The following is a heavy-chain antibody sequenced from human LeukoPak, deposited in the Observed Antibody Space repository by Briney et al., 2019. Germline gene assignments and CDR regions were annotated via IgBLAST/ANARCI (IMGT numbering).Heavy chain of an antibody. J-gene: IGHJ5*02. D-gene: IGHD3-22*01. CDR2: IYYSGST. V-gene: IGHV4-31*03. CDR1: GGSISSGGYY. CDR3: ARDMYYYDSSSYSNWFDP. Sequence: SETLSLTCTVSGGSISSGGYYWSWIRQHPGKGLEWIGYIYYSGSTYYNPSLKSRVTISVDTSKNQFSLKLSSVTAADTAVYYCARDMYYYDSSSYSNWFDPWGQGTLVTVSS.